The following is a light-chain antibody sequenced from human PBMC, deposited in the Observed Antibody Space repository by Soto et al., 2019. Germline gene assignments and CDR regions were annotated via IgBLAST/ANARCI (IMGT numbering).Light chain of an antibody. Sequence: QTVVTQEPSFSVAPGRTVTFTCGLSSGSVSTTYHPRWYQQTPGQAPRTLIYNTDIRSSGVPDRFSGSILGNTAALTITGAQADDESHYYCALYMGCGIWVFGGGTKLTVL. J-gene: IGLJ3*02. CDR1: SGSVSTTYH. CDR3: ALYMGCGIWV. CDR2: NTD. V-gene: IGLV8-61*01.